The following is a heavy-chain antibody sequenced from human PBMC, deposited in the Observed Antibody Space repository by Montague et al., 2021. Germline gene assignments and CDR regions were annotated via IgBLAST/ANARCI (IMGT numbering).Heavy chain of an antibody. V-gene: IGHV6-1*01. J-gene: IGHJ5*02. Sequence: KDYAVSVKSRITINPDTSKNQFSLQLNSVTPEDTAVYYCARDDPYCTNGLCYTGNWFDPWGQGTLVTVSA. CDR3: ARDDPYCTNGLCYTGNWFDP. D-gene: IGHD2-8*01. CDR2: K.